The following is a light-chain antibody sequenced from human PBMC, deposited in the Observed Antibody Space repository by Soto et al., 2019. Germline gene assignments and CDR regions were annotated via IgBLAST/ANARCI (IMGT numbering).Light chain of an antibody. Sequence: TVVTQEPSFSVSPGGTVTLTCGLSSGSVSTSYYPSWYQQTPGQAPRTLIYSTNTRSSGVPDRFSGSILGNKAALTITGAHADDESDYYCVLYMGSGASVFGGGTKLTVL. J-gene: IGLJ3*02. CDR1: SGSVSTSYY. CDR2: STN. CDR3: VLYMGSGASV. V-gene: IGLV8-61*01.